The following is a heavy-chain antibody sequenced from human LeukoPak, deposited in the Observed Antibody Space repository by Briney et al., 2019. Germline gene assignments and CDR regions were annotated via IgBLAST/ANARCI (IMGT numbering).Heavy chain of an antibody. CDR3: ARDDYGSYPY. V-gene: IGHV1-18*01. CDR1: GYTFTNFG. J-gene: IGHJ4*02. Sequence: ASVKVSCKASGYTFTNFGPSWVRQAPGQGLEWMGWISAYNGNTNYAQKLQGRVSMTTDTSTSTAYMELRSLKSDDTAVYYCARDDYGSYPYWGQGTLVTVSS. D-gene: IGHD1-26*01. CDR2: ISAYNGNT.